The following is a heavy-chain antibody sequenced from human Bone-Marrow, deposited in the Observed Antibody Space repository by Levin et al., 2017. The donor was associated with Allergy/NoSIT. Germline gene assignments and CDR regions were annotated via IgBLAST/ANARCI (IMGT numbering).Heavy chain of an antibody. CDR2: ISGSGGST. CDR1: GFTFSSYA. CDR3: AKPEWGRAGGPAGHSRGGFDY. Sequence: GESLKISCAASGFTFSSYAMSWVRQAPGKGLEWVSAISGSGGSTYYADSVKGRFTISRDNSKNTLYLQMNSLRAEDTAVYYCAKPEWGRAGGPAGHSRGGFDYWGQGTLVTVSS. D-gene: IGHD1-26*01. J-gene: IGHJ4*02. V-gene: IGHV3-23*01.